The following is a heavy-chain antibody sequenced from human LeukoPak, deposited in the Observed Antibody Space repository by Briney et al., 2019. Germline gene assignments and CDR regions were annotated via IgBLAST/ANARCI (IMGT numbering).Heavy chain of an antibody. D-gene: IGHD5-18*01. Sequence: PGGSLRLSCAASGLTFSSYAMSWVRQAPGKGLEWVSAISGSSGHTYYAAPVKGRFTISRDDSKNTLYLQMNSLKTEDTAVYYCTEGGYSYGWGAFDIWGQGTMVTVSS. CDR3: TEGGYSYGWGAFDI. J-gene: IGHJ3*02. V-gene: IGHV3-23*01. CDR2: ISGSSGHT. CDR1: GLTFSSYA.